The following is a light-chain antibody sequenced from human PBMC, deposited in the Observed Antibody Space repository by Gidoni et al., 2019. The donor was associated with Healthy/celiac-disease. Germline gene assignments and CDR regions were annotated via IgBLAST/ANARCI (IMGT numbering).Light chain of an antibody. CDR3: QKYNSAPWT. J-gene: IGKJ1*01. CDR1: QGISNY. Sequence: DIQMTQSPSSLSASVGDRVTINCRASQGISNYLAWYQQKPGKVPKLLIYAASTLQSGVPSRFRGSGSGTDFTLTISSLQPEDVATYYCQKYNSAPWTFGQGTKVEIK. CDR2: AAS. V-gene: IGKV1-27*01.